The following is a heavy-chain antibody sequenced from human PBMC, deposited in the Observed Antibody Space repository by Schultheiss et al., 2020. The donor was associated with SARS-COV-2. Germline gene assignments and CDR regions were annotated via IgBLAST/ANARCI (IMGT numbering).Heavy chain of an antibody. V-gene: IGHV1-18*01. CDR2: ISPNNGNT. CDR1: GYTFTNYG. J-gene: IGHJ3*02. CDR3: GRSGGWDFWSGYDKPLDM. Sequence: ASVKVSCKASGYTFTNYGISWVRQAPGQGLEWMGWISPNNGNTNFAEPFQGRLTMTTDTSTRTAYMELRTLTSDDTAVYYCGRSGGWDFWSGYDKPLDMWGQGTMVTVSS. D-gene: IGHD3-3*01.